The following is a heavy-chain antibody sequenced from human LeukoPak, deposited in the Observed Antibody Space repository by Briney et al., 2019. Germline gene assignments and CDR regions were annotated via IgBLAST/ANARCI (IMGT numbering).Heavy chain of an antibody. Sequence: GASVKVSCKASGYTFTSYDINWVRQATGQGLEWVGLINPGGDNTDYAQDFQGRLTMTSDMSARTVYIELSSLRSEDTAVYYCARIRDGYNDAYDIWGQGTVVTVPS. CDR2: INPGGDNT. CDR3: ARIRDGYNDAYDI. D-gene: IGHD5-24*01. J-gene: IGHJ3*02. CDR1: GYTFTSYD. V-gene: IGHV1-46*01.